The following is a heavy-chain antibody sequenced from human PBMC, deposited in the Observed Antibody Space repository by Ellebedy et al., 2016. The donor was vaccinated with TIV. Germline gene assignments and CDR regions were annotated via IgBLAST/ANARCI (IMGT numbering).Heavy chain of an antibody. J-gene: IGHJ4*02. CDR3: ARHIVVPTPGFEY. CDR1: GSSIRDYY. V-gene: IGHV4-59*08. Sequence: GSLRLSCRVSGSSIRDYYGTWIRQPPGKELEWMGFIYDKIGDSNYSPSLKSRVTISIETSKNQLSLKLSSVTAADTAVYYCARHIVVPTPGFEYWGRGALVTVSS. CDR2: IYDKIGDS. D-gene: IGHD2-15*01.